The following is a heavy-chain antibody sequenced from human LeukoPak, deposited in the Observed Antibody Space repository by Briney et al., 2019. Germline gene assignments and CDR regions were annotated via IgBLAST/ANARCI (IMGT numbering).Heavy chain of an antibody. CDR2: IYYSGIT. D-gene: IGHD2-21*02. J-gene: IGHJ2*01. V-gene: IGHV4-59*11. Sequence: SETLSLTCTVSGGSISSHYWSWIRQPPGKGLEWIGNIYYSGITNYNSSLKSRVAISVDTSKNQFSLSLSSVTAADTAVYYCARDRSVVVTANYIPWYFDLWGRGTLSLSPQ. CDR3: ARDRSVVVTANYIPWYFDL. CDR1: GGSISSHY.